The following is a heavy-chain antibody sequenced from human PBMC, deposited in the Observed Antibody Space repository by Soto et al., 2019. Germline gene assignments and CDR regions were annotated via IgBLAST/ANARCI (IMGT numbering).Heavy chain of an antibody. D-gene: IGHD6-19*01. CDR1: GFTFSSYG. CDR2: ISYDGSNK. J-gene: IGHJ4*02. Sequence: QVQLVESGGGVVQPGRSLRLSCAASGFTFSSYGMHWVRQAPGKGLECVAYISYDGSNKYYVDSVKGRFTISRDNSKNTLYRQMYSLRAEGTAVYYCAKDPVPSSSGWYCDYWCQGTLVTVSS. CDR3: AKDPVPSSSGWYCDY. V-gene: IGHV3-30*18.